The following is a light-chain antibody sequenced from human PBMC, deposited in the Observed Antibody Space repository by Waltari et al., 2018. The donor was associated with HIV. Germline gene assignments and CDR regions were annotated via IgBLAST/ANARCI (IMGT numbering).Light chain of an antibody. CDR1: SSDVGFYNY. V-gene: IGLV2-11*01. CDR2: DVN. CDR3: CSYAGSFWV. Sequence: QSALTQPRSVSGSPGQSVTISCTGASSDVGFYNYVSWYQQHPGKAPKLMIDDVNKRPSGVPDRFAGSKSGNTASLTISGLQAEDEADYYCCSYAGSFWVFGGGTKLTVL. J-gene: IGLJ3*02.